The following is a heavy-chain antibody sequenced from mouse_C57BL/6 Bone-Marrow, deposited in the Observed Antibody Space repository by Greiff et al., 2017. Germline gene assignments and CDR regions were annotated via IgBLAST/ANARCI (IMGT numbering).Heavy chain of an antibody. Sequence: DVHLVESGAELVRPGASVKLSCTASGFNIKDDYMHWVKQRPEQGLEWIGWIDPENGDTEYASKFQGKATITADTSSNTAYLQLSSLTSEDTAVYYCSMDYYFDYWGQGTTLTVSS. CDR1: GFNIKDDY. CDR3: SMDYYFDY. CDR2: IDPENGDT. V-gene: IGHV14-4*01. J-gene: IGHJ2*01.